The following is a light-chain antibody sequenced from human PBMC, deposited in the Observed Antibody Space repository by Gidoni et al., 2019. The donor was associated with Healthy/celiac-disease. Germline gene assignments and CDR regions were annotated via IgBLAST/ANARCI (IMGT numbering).Light chain of an antibody. V-gene: IGKV1-5*03. Sequence: DIQMTQSPSTLSASVGDRVTITCRASQSISSWLAWYQQKPGKAPKLLIYKAYSLESGVPSRFSGSGSGTEFTLTISSLQPDDFATYYCQQYNSYSVTFGGGTKVEIK. CDR1: QSISSW. CDR3: QQYNSYSVT. CDR2: KAY. J-gene: IGKJ4*01.